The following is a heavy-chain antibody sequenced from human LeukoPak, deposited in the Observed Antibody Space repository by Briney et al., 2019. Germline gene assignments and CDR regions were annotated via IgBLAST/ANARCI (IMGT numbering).Heavy chain of an antibody. CDR3: AKGIAAAVPHFDY. CDR2: IYSGGST. J-gene: IGHJ4*02. V-gene: IGHV3-53*01. D-gene: IGHD6-13*01. CDR1: AFTFSSYW. Sequence: GGSLRLSCAASAFTFSSYWMHWVRQAPGKGLEWVSVIYSGGSTYYADSVKGRFTISRDNSKNTLYLQMNSLRAEDTAVYYCAKGIAAAVPHFDYWGQGTLVTVSS.